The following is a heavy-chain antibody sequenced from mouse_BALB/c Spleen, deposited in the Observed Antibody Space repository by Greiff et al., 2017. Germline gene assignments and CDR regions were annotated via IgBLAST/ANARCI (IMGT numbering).Heavy chain of an antibody. D-gene: IGHD1-2*01. CDR2: IYPGNVNT. V-gene: IGHV1S56*01. CDR1: GYTFTSYY. J-gene: IGHJ2*01. Sequence: QVQLQQSGPELVKPGASVRISCKASGYTFTSYYIHWVKQRPGQGLEWIGWIYPGNVNTKYNEKFKGKATLTADKSSSTDYLQLSSLTSEDSAVYFCARSDGYDFDYWGQGTTLTVSS. CDR3: ARSDGYDFDY.